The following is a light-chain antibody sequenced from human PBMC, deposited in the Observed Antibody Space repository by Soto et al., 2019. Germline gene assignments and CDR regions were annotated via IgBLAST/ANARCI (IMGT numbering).Light chain of an antibody. V-gene: IGLV1-47*01. J-gene: IGLJ3*02. CDR3: AVWDDSLSGVV. CDR2: GNN. Sequence: QAVVTQPPSASGTPGQTVTISPSGGSSKIGSNYVFWYQHLPGTAPKLLIYGNNQRPSGVPDRFSGSRSGTSASLAISGLRPEDEADYYCAVWDDSLSGVVFGGGTKLTVL. CDR1: SSKIGSNY.